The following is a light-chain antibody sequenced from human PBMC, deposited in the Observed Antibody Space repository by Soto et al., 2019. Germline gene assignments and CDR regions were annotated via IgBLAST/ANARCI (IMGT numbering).Light chain of an antibody. J-gene: IGKJ1*01. CDR1: QIVRSI. CDR3: QQYQQYGRPRT. Sequence: QSLATLSVSPGERDTVSCRAIQIVRSILAWYQQKPGQARRLLSYGVSSRATGITDRFSGSGSGTDCTLTISRLEHEDSAVYYCQQYQQYGRPRTFCQGTKVDIK. V-gene: IGKV3-20*01. CDR2: GVS.